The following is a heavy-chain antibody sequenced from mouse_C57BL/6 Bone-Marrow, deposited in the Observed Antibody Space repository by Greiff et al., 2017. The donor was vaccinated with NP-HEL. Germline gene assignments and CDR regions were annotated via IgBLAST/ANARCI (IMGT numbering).Heavy chain of an antibody. Sequence: QVQLQQPGAELVRPGTSVKLSCKASGYTFTSYWMHWVKQRPGQGLEWIGVIDPSDSYTNYNQKFKGKATLTVDTSSSTAYMQLSSLTSEDSAVYYCARGDYSIKFAYWGQGTLVTVSA. CDR1: GYTFTSYW. CDR3: ARGDYSIKFAY. D-gene: IGHD2-5*01. V-gene: IGHV1-59*01. CDR2: IDPSDSYT. J-gene: IGHJ3*01.